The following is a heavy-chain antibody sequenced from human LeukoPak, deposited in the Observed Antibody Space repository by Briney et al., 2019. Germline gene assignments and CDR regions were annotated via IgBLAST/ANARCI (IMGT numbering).Heavy chain of an antibody. CDR2: IKSKADGGTA. V-gene: IGHV3-15*01. CDR1: GFTSSNAW. CDR3: TRNYYDRTGSLFY. J-gene: IGHJ4*02. Sequence: RGSLRLSCVASGFTSSNAWMTWVCRAPGKGLEWVGRIKSKADGGTADHAAPVKGRFNISRDDSKNTLYLQMNSLKTEDTAVYFCTRNYYDRTGSLFYWGQGTLSTVSS. D-gene: IGHD3-22*01.